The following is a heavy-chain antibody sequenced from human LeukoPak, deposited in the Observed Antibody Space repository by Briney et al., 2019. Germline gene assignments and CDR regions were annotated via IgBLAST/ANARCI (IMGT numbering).Heavy chain of an antibody. J-gene: IGHJ4*02. CDR2: IYSGGTT. CDR3: ARRAGGYSHPYDY. Sequence: GGSLRLSCAASGFTFSSYSMNWVRQAPGKGLEWVSLIYSGGTTYYADSVKGRFTISRDNSKNTLYLQMNSLRAEDTAVYYCARRAGGYSHPYDYWGQGILVTVSS. CDR1: GFTFSSYS. V-gene: IGHV3-53*01. D-gene: IGHD4-23*01.